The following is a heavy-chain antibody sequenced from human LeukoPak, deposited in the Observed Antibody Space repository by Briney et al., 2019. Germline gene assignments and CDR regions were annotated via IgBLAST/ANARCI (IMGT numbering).Heavy chain of an antibody. CDR2: TSHSDSP. Sequence: SETLSLTCSVSGMSITSRHYWGWIRQTPGKGLEWIGSTSHSDSPYYNPSLESRVTISLDTSRNLFSLKLTSVTAADTAVYFCARDFGETSLPNWFDPWGQGTLVIVSS. CDR1: GMSITSRHY. CDR3: ARDFGETSLPNWFDP. V-gene: IGHV4-38-2*02. D-gene: IGHD3-16*01. J-gene: IGHJ5*02.